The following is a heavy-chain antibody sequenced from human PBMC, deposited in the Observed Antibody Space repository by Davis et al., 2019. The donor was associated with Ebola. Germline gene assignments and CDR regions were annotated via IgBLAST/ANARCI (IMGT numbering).Heavy chain of an antibody. V-gene: IGHV1-69*13. J-gene: IGHJ6*02. CDR3: ARATGAKGWNYVNYYGMDV. Sequence: AAPVKVSCKASGGTFSSYAISWVRQAPGQGLEWMGGIIPIFGTANYAQKFQGRVTITADESTSTAYMELSSLRSEDTAVYYCARATGAKGWNYVNYYGMDVWGQGTTVTVSS. CDR1: GGTFSSYA. CDR2: IIPIFGTA. D-gene: IGHD1-7*01.